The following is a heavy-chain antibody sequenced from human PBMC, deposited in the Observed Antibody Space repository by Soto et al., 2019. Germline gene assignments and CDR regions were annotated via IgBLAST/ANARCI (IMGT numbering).Heavy chain of an antibody. D-gene: IGHD3-10*02. CDR3: ERGGAQSCSGGMDV. CDR2: INAGNGNT. CDR1: GYTFTSYA. Sequence: QVKLVQSGAEVKKPGASVKVSCKASGYTFTSYAMHWVRQAHGQRLEWMGWINAGNGNTKYSQKFQGRVTITRDTPASTAYTELSSLRSEDTAVYYCERGGAQSCSGGMDVWGQGTTVTVSS. V-gene: IGHV1-3*01. J-gene: IGHJ6*02.